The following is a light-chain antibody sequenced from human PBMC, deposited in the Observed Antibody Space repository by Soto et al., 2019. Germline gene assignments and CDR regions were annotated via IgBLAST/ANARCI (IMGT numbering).Light chain of an antibody. V-gene: IGLV2-23*02. CDR3: CTYXGSNTYV. J-gene: IGLJ1*01. CDR2: DVS. CDR1: SSDVGRYNL. Sequence: QSVLTQPASVSGSPGQSITISCTGTSSDVGRYNLVTWYQHYPGKAPELMIYDVSKRPSGVVNRFSGSKSGNTASLTISGLQAEDEADYYCCTYXGSNTYVLGTGTKVTVL.